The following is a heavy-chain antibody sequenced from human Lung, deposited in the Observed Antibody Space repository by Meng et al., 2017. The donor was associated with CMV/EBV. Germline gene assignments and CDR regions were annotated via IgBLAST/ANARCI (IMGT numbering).Heavy chain of an antibody. CDR1: GFTVSSNY. V-gene: IGHV3-53*01. CDR2: IYSGGST. CDR3: ASGGNCSSTSCYVY. J-gene: IGHJ4*02. Sequence: LXCAASGFTVSSNYMSWVRQAPGKGLEWVSVIYSGGSTYYADSVKGRFTISRDNSKNTLYLQMNSLRAEDTAVYYCASGGNCSSTSCYVYWGQGTXVTVSS. D-gene: IGHD2-2*01.